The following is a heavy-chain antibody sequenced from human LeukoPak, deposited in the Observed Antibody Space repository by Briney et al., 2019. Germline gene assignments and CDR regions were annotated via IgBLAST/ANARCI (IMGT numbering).Heavy chain of an antibody. CDR1: GYSISSGYY. Sequence: SETLSLTCTVSGYSISSGYYWGWIRQPPGKGLEWIGSIYHSGSTYYNPSLKSRVTISVDTSKNQFSLKLSSVTAADTAVYYCARDRRGYGSGSRTNWFDPWGQGTLVTVSS. J-gene: IGHJ5*02. CDR3: ARDRRGYGSGSRTNWFDP. D-gene: IGHD3-10*01. CDR2: IYHSGST. V-gene: IGHV4-38-2*02.